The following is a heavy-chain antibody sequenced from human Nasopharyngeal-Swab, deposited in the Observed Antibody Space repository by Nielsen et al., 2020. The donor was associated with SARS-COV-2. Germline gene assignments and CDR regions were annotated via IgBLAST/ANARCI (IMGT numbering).Heavy chain of an antibody. D-gene: IGHD3-22*01. CDR3: ARGQGPRHYYDSSGYYYDVSGRGYYFDY. V-gene: IGHV4-34*01. Sequence: RQAPGKGLEWIGEINHSGSTNYNPSLKSRVTIYVDTPKNQFSLKLSSVTAADTAVYYCARGQGPRHYYDSSGYYYDVSGRGYYFDYWGQGTLVTVSS. J-gene: IGHJ4*02. CDR2: INHSGST.